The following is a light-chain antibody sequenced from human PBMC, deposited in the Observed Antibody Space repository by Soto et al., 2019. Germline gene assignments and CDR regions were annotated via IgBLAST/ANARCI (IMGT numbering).Light chain of an antibody. CDR1: QSVSSRY. J-gene: IGKJ2*01. Sequence: EIVLTQSPGTLSLSPGETATLSCRASQSVSSRYLAWYQQKPGQAPRLLIYDASNRATVIPARFSGSGSGTEFTLTISSLQSEDFAVYNCQQYNKWPRTFGQGTKVDI. CDR2: DAS. V-gene: IGKV3D-15*01. CDR3: QQYNKWPRT.